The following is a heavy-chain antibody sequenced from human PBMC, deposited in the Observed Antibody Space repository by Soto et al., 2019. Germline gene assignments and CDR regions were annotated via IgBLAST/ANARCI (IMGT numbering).Heavy chain of an antibody. Sequence: QVQLVESGGGVVQPGRSLRLSCAASGFTFSSYGMHWVRQAPGKGLEWVAAIWYDGSNKYYADSVKGRFTISRDNSKNTLYLQMNSLRAEDTAVYYCATRPPGTGEVYWGQGTLVTVSS. V-gene: IGHV3-33*01. CDR1: GFTFSSYG. J-gene: IGHJ4*02. CDR2: IWYDGSNK. CDR3: ATRPPGTGEVY. D-gene: IGHD2-8*02.